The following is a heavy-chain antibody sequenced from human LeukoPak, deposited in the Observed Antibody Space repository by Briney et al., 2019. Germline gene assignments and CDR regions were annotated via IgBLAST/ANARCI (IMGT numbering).Heavy chain of an antibody. CDR3: AKIPTYYDFWSGLTFDY. J-gene: IGHJ4*02. D-gene: IGHD3-3*01. CDR1: GFTFSSYA. CDR2: ISYDGSTK. V-gene: IGHV3-30-3*02. Sequence: GGSLRLSCAASGFTFSSYAMHWVRQAPGKGLEWVAVISYDGSTKYYADSVKGRFTISRDNSKNTLYLQMNSLRAEDTAMYYCAKIPTYYDFWSGLTFDYWGQGTLVTVSS.